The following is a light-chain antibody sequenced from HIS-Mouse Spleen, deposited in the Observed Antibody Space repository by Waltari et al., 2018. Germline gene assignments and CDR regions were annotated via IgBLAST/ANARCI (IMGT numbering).Light chain of an antibody. CDR2: RNN. CDR1: GSNSGRNY. V-gene: IGLV1-47*01. Sequence: QSVPTQPPSASAPPGPRVTISCSGSGSNSGRNYVLWYQQLPGTAPKLLIYRNNQRPSGVPDRFSGSKSGTSASLAISGLRSEDEADYYCAAWDDSLSGPVFGGGTKLTVL. CDR3: AAWDDSLSGPV. J-gene: IGLJ3*02.